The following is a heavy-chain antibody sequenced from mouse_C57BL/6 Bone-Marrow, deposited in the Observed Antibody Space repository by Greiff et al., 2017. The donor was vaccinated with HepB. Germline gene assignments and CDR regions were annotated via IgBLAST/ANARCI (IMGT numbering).Heavy chain of an antibody. CDR3: ASPDYGSGYVDYFGY. J-gene: IGHJ2*01. D-gene: IGHD1-1*01. CDR1: GYTFTSYG. Sequence: QVQLQQSGAELARPGASVKLSCKASGYTFTSYGISWVKQRTGQGLEWIGEIYPRSGNTYYNEKFKGKATLTADKSSSTADMELRSLTSEDSAVYFCASPDYGSGYVDYFGYWDQGTTLTVTS. V-gene: IGHV1-81*01. CDR2: IYPRSGNT.